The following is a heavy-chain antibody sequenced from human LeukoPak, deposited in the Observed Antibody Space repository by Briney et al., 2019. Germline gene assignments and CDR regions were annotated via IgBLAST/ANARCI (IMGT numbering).Heavy chain of an antibody. CDR2: IYYSGST. Sequence: PSETLSLTCTVSGGSISTYHWSWIRQPPGKGLEWIGYIYYSGSTNYNPSLKSRVTISLDTSKNQFSLKLTSMTAADTAVYFCARERDSGTSDYWGQGTLATVSS. D-gene: IGHD1-26*01. CDR1: GGSISTYH. J-gene: IGHJ4*02. CDR3: ARERDSGTSDY. V-gene: IGHV4-59*01.